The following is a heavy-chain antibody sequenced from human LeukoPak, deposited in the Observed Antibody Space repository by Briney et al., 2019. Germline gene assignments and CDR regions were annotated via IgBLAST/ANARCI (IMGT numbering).Heavy chain of an antibody. V-gene: IGHV4-61*01. J-gene: IGHJ4*02. Sequence: SETLSLTCTVSGGSISSSSYYWSWIRQPPGKGLEWIGYIYYSGSTNYNPSLKSRVTISVDTSKNQFSLKLSSVTAADTAVYYCARTLPTTVTTAFDYWGQGTLDTVSS. CDR1: GGSISSSSYY. CDR3: ARTLPTTVTTAFDY. D-gene: IGHD4-17*01. CDR2: IYYSGST.